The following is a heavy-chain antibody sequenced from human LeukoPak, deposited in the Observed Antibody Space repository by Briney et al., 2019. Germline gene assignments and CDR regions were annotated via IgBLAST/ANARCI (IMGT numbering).Heavy chain of an antibody. D-gene: IGHD3-16*01. CDR2: VSPSGDYT. CDR1: GFTFTTYP. Sequence: GGSRRLSCAVSGFTFTTYPMSWVRQAPGKRLEWVSTVSPSGDYTYYADSVKGRVTISRDNSKNTVYLQMNRLRAEDTAIYYCAKRYGCCSFDMWGQGAMVTVSS. J-gene: IGHJ3*02. CDR3: AKRYGCCSFDM. V-gene: IGHV3-23*01.